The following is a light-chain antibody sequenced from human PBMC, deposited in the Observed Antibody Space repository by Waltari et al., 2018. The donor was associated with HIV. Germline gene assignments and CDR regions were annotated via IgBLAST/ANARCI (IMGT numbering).Light chain of an antibody. CDR2: AES. CDR1: QSVLYNFNSKNY. V-gene: IGKV4-1*01. J-gene: IGKJ1*01. Sequence: DIVLTQSPDSLAVSLGERATINCKASQSVLYNFNSKNYLSWYQQKPGQPPKLLIYAESTLESGVPYRFSGSGSGTDFTLTISGLQAEDVAVYYCHQYYTTPWAFGQGTKVEIK. CDR3: HQYYTTPWA.